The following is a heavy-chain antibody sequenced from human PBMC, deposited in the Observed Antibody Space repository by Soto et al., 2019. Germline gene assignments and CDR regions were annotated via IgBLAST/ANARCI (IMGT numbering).Heavy chain of an antibody. D-gene: IGHD3-16*02. V-gene: IGHV4-4*02. J-gene: IGHJ4*02. CDR2: VTRSGST. Sequence: SETLSLTCAVFGDSMDNNRWWSWDRPSPGKGLEWIGEVTRSGSTNYNPSLKSRVTISVDTSKNQFSLKLTSVTAADTAVYYCTRSAVRPSGGLIGPFDYWGQGTLVTVSS. CDR1: GDSMDNNRW. CDR3: TRSAVRPSGGLIGPFDY.